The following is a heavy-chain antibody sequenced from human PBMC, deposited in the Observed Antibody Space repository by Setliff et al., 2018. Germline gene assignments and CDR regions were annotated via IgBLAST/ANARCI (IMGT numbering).Heavy chain of an antibody. CDR3: AREKGYYFDSTNYYYYFDY. CDR1: GGTFNSNA. D-gene: IGHD3-22*01. V-gene: IGHV1-69*05. Sequence: SVKVSCKASGGTFNSNAISWVRQAPGQGLEWMGGIMPIFGTTNYAQKFQGRVTITTDESTSTAYMELSSLRPEDTAVYYCAREKGYYFDSTNYYYYFDYWGQGTLVTVS. CDR2: IMPIFGTT. J-gene: IGHJ4*02.